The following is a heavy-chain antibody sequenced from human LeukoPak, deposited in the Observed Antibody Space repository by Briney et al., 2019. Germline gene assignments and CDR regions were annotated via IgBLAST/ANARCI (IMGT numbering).Heavy chain of an antibody. J-gene: IGHJ4*02. CDR2: ISYGGSNK. CDR1: GFTFSSYA. Sequence: GGSLRLSCAASGFTFSSYAMHWVRQAPGKGLEWVAVISYGGSNKYYADSVKGRFTISRDNSKNTLYLQMNSLRAEDTAVYYCTRDPSYCTNGVCYPDYWGQGTLVTVSS. CDR3: TRDPSYCTNGVCYPDY. D-gene: IGHD2-8*01. V-gene: IGHV3-30-3*01.